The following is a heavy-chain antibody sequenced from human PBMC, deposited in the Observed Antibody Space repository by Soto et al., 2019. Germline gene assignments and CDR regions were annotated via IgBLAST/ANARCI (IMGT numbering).Heavy chain of an antibody. CDR2: ISNDGRAQ. CDR3: ARDIWSGDYKWFDS. J-gene: IGHJ5*01. V-gene: IGHV3-30*03. CDR1: TVTINVHG. D-gene: IGHD3-3*01. Sequence: PGGSLRLSCTSSTVTINVHGIQWVRQAPGKGLEWVAFISNDGRAQYYADSVNGRFTISRDYSKNTVDLQMNSLRNEETAVYYCARDIWSGDYKWFDSWGTGTLVTASS.